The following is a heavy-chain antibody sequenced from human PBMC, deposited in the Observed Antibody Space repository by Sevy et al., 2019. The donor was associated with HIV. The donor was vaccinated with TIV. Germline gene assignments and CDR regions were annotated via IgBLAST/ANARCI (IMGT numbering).Heavy chain of an antibody. V-gene: IGHV1-46*01. J-gene: IGHJ4*02. CDR2: VDPSAGNT. CDR1: GDTFTNYY. Sequence: ASVKVSCKASGDTFTNYYIHWVRQAPGQGLEWMGMVDPSAGNTTYAQKFQGRVTMTRDTSTSIVYMDLSSLRSEDTAVYYCVRADPVQRFDSWGQGTLVTVSS. CDR3: VRADPVQRFDS.